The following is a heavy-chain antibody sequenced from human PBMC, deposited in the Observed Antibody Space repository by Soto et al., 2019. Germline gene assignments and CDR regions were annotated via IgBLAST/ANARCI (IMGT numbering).Heavy chain of an antibody. D-gene: IGHD2-15*01. J-gene: IGHJ6*02. V-gene: IGHV1-69*12. Sequence: QVQLVQSGAEVKKPGSSVKVYCKASGGTFDNYAITWVRQATGQGLECMAGIRPMLDSSNYAENFQDRVTITEDEATSRAYMELSRLRSEDTDVYYCARTYQYYSGGKTYFYYGMDVWGQVTTVT. CDR2: IRPMLDSS. CDR1: GGTFDNYA. CDR3: ARTYQYYSGGKTYFYYGMDV.